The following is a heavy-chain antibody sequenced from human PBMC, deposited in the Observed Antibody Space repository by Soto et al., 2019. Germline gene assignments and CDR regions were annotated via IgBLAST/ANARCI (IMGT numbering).Heavy chain of an antibody. CDR1: GFTFSDFT. Sequence: GSLRLSCAASGFTFSDFTTYAVHWVRQAPGQGLEWVANLDQGGGEKHYVDSVKGRFTISRDNAKNSLYLQMNSLRAGDTAVYYCARGGNWFDPWGQGTLVTVSS. D-gene: IGHD3-10*01. V-gene: IGHV3-7*03. CDR2: LDQGGGEK. J-gene: IGHJ5*02. CDR3: ARGGNWFDP.